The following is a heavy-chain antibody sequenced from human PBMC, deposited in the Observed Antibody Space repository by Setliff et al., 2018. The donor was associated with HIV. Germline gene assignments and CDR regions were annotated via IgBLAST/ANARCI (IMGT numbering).Heavy chain of an antibody. CDR3: ARTPSIGYYDSTGSYFDY. Sequence: ASVKVSCKASGYTFTSDYIHWVRQAPGQGLEWMGIINPAGNPTSYAQKLQGRVTMTTDTSTSTAYMELRSLRSDDTAVYYCARTPSIGYYDSTGSYFDYWGQGTLVTVS. D-gene: IGHD3-22*01. V-gene: IGHV1-46*01. J-gene: IGHJ4*02. CDR2: INPAGNPT. CDR1: GYTFTSDY.